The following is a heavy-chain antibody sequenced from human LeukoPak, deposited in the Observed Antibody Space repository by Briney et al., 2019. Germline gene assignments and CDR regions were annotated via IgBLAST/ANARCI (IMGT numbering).Heavy chain of an antibody. V-gene: IGHV3-7*01. J-gene: IGHJ6*03. CDR3: ARDRGWESEVVPAAIAYYYYYYMDV. CDR1: GFTFSSYW. Sequence: GGSLRLSCAASGFTFSSYWMSWVRQAPGKGLEWVANIKQDGSEKYYVDSVKGRFTISRDNAKNSLYLQMNSLRAEDTAVYYCARDRGWESEVVPAAIAYYYYYYMDVWGKGTTVTVSS. D-gene: IGHD2-2*02. CDR2: IKQDGSEK.